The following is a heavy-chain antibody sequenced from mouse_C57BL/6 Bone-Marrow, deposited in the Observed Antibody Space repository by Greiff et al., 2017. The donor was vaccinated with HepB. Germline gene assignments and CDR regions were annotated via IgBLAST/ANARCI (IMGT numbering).Heavy chain of an antibody. CDR2: INPGSGGT. D-gene: IGHD2-1*01. J-gene: IGHJ3*01. V-gene: IGHV1-54*01. Sequence: QVQLQQSGAELVRPGTSVKVSCKASGYAFTNYLIEWVKQRPGQGLEWIGVINPGSGGTNYNEKFKVKATLTADKSSSTAYMQLSSLTSEDSAVYFCARWGNSSWFAYWGQGTLVTVSA. CDR1: GYAFTNYL. CDR3: ARWGNSSWFAY.